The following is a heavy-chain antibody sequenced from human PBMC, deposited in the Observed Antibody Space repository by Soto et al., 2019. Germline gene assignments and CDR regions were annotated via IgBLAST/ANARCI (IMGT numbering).Heavy chain of an antibody. D-gene: IGHD2-21*02. V-gene: IGHV3-48*01. J-gene: IGHJ2*01. CDR1: GFTFSSYS. CDR2: ISSSSSTI. CDR3: ARDTEGDQSHWYFDL. Sequence: QPGGSLRLSCAASGFTFSSYSMNWVRQAPGKGLEWVSYISSSSSTIYYADSVKGRFTISRDNAKNSLYLQMNSLRAEDTAAYYCARDTEGDQSHWYFDLWGRGTLVTVSS.